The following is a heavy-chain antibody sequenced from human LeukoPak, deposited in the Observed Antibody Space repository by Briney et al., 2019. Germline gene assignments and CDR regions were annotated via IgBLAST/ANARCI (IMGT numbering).Heavy chain of an antibody. D-gene: IGHD3-10*01. J-gene: IGHJ4*02. V-gene: IGHV4-38-2*02. CDR3: ARGFRGPNFDH. CDR1: GYSISSGYY. Sequence: SETLSLTCTVSGYSISSGYYWGWIRQTPGKGLEWIGYIYHGGRTDCNPSLKSRVTISVDTSKNQFSLKLSSVTAADTTVYFCARGFRGPNFDHWGQGTLVTVSS. CDR2: IYHGGRT.